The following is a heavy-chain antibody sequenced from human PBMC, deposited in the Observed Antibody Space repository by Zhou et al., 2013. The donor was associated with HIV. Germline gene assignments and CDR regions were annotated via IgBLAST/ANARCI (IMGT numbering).Heavy chain of an antibody. V-gene: IGHV1-18*01. CDR1: SYNFNNYG. CDR3: ARDQARYFDTIDSPYSYGMDV. J-gene: IGHJ6*02. CDR2: MRPNKRDM. D-gene: IGHD5-18*01. Sequence: QGQLVQSAIEVKKPGASVKVSCKAFSYNFNNYGINWVRQVPGQGLEWMGWMRPNKRDMTYSQKFRGRATMTTDTSANTAYMELRSLTSDDTAVYYCARDQARYFDTIDSPYSYGMDVWGQGP.